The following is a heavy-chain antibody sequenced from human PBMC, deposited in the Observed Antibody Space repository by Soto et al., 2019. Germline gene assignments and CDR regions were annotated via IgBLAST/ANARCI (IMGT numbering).Heavy chain of an antibody. CDR3: AKDGRLWFGEPDAFDI. V-gene: IGHV3-30*18. Sequence: GGSLILSCAASGFTFSRYGLHWVRQAPGKGLEWVAVISYDGSNKYYADSVKGRFTISRDNSKNTLYLQMNSLRAEDTAVYYCAKDGRLWFGEPDAFDIWGQGTMVTVSS. J-gene: IGHJ3*02. CDR2: ISYDGSNK. CDR1: GFTFSRYG. D-gene: IGHD3-10*01.